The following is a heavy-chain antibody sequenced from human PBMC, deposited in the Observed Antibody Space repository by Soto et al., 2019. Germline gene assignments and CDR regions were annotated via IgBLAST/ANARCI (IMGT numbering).Heavy chain of an antibody. Sequence: GASVKVSCKVSGYTLTELSMHWVRQAPGKGLEWMGGFDPEDGETIYAQKFQGRVTMTEDTSTDTAYMELSSLRSEDTAVYYCATPGQVFLEWLLPFDYWGQGTLVTVSS. CDR1: GYTLTELS. J-gene: IGHJ4*02. CDR2: FDPEDGET. D-gene: IGHD3-3*01. CDR3: ATPGQVFLEWLLPFDY. V-gene: IGHV1-24*01.